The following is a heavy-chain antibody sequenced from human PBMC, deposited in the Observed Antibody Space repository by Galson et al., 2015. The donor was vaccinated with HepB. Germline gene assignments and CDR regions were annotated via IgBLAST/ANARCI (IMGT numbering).Heavy chain of an antibody. V-gene: IGHV3-23*01. J-gene: IGHJ4*02. CDR3: AKGSGETWYYFDT. Sequence: LEWIAAISGSGGWTYYADSAKDRFTISRDSSKSTLFLQVNSLGAEDTAIYYCAKGSGETWYYFDTWGQGTLVTVSS. CDR2: ISGSGGWT. D-gene: IGHD2-15*01.